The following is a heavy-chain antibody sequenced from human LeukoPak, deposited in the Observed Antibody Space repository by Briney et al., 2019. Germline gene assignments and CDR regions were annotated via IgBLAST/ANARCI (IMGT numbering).Heavy chain of an antibody. D-gene: IGHD5-12*01. CDR2: FDPEDGET. CDR1: GYTFTAYY. CDR3: ATFNSGYDMYFDY. Sequence: ASVKVSCKASGYTFTAYYIHWVRQAPGQGLEWMGGFDPEDGETIYAQKFQGRVTMTEDTSTDTAYMELSSLRSEDTAVYYCATFNSGYDMYFDYWGQGTLVTVSS. J-gene: IGHJ4*02. V-gene: IGHV1-24*01.